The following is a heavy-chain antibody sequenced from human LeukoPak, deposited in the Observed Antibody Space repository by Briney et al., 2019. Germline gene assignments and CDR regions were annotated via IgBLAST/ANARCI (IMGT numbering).Heavy chain of an antibody. Sequence: ASVKVSCKASGYIFSNYAITWVRQAPGQGLEWMGWISTYNGNTNYAQKFQGRVTMTADTSTSTAYMELSSLRSEDTAVYYCARDRYYDSSGYRVFDYWGQGTLVTVSS. CDR2: ISTYNGNT. V-gene: IGHV1-18*01. D-gene: IGHD3-22*01. CDR3: ARDRYYDSSGYRVFDY. J-gene: IGHJ4*02. CDR1: GYIFSNYA.